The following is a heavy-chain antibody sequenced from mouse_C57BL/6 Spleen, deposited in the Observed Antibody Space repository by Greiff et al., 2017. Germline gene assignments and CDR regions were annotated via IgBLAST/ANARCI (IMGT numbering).Heavy chain of an antibody. CDR3: ARGLPLYYAMDY. Sequence: QVQLQQPGAELVKPGASVKLSCKASGYTFTSYWMQWVKQRPGQGLEWIGEIDPSDSYTNYNQKFKGKATLTVDPSSSTAYMQLSSLTSEDSAVYYCARGLPLYYAMDYWGQGTSVTVSS. CDR1: GYTFTSYW. V-gene: IGHV1-50*01. D-gene: IGHD3-1*01. J-gene: IGHJ4*01. CDR2: IDPSDSYT.